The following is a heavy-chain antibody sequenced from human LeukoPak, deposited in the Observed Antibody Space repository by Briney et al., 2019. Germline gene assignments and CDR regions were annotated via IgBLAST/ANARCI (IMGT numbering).Heavy chain of an antibody. CDR1: GFTVSSNY. J-gene: IGHJ6*03. D-gene: IGHD6-6*01. CDR3: ARMPNIAASLTIKYYMDV. V-gene: IGHV3-66*02. CDR2: IYSGGST. Sequence: GGSLRLSCAASGFTVSSNYMSWVRQAPGKGLEWVSVIYSGGSTYYADSVKGRFTISRDNSKNTLYLQMNSLRAEDTAVYYCARMPNIAASLTIKYYMDVWGKGTTVTVSS.